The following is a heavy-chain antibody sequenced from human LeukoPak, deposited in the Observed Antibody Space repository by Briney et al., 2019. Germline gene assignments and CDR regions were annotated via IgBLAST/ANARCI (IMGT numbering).Heavy chain of an antibody. V-gene: IGHV3-30*02. J-gene: IGHJ4*02. CDR2: IRYDGSDK. CDR1: GFTFSSYG. Sequence: GGSLRLSCTPSGFTFSSYGMHWVRQAPGKGLEWVAFIRYDGSDKHYADSVKGRSTISRDNSKDTLYLEMNSLGAEDTAVYYCAKDLELAPFDYWGQGTLVTVSS. CDR3: AKDLELAPFDY. D-gene: IGHD1-26*01.